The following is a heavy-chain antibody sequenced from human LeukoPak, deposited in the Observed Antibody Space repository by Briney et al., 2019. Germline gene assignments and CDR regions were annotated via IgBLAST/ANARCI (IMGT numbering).Heavy chain of an antibody. Sequence: SETLSLTCTASGGSISSYYWSWIRQPPGKGLEWIGYIYYSGSTNYNPSLKSRVTISVDTSKNQFSLKLSSVTAADTAVYYCARARMDYYDSSGHPLLVFYFDYWGQGTLVTVSS. D-gene: IGHD3-22*01. CDR2: IYYSGST. CDR1: GGSISSYY. J-gene: IGHJ4*02. V-gene: IGHV4-59*01. CDR3: ARARMDYYDSSGHPLLVFYFDY.